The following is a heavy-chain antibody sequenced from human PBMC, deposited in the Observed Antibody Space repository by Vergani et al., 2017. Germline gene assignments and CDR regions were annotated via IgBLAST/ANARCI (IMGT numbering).Heavy chain of an antibody. D-gene: IGHD3-10*01. J-gene: IGHJ6*02. Sequence: QVQLQESGPGLVKPSETLTLTCDVSDTSIMTNPYWGWFRQSPGKGLEWIGCIHHSGYTHYNSSLKSRVSISIVASSKFSLSLTSVTAAASAISYCARHRGSGGFFPSSYFYRMDVWGHGTTVTVSS. CDR2: IHHSGYT. CDR3: ARHRGSGGFFPSSYFYRMDV. V-gene: IGHV4-38-2*01. CDR1: DTSIMTNPY.